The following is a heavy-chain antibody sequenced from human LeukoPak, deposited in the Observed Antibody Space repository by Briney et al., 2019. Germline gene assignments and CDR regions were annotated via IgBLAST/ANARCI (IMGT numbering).Heavy chain of an antibody. D-gene: IGHD3-16*01. Sequence: ASVKVSCKASGYTFTSYDINWVRQATGQGLERMGWMNPNSGNTGYAQKFQGRVTMTRNTSISTAYMELSSLRSEDTAVYYCARAITFGGVAHDAFDIWGQGTMVTVSS. CDR3: ARAITFGGVAHDAFDI. CDR1: GYTFTSYD. CDR2: MNPNSGNT. V-gene: IGHV1-8*01. J-gene: IGHJ3*02.